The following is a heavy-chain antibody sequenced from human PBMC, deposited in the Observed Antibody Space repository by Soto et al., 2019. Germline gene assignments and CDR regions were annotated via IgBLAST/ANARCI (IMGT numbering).Heavy chain of an antibody. D-gene: IGHD3-10*01. CDR2: IYSGGST. CDR3: ARGPGGFGDFSLDY. Sequence: QVQLQESGPGLVKPSETLSLTCTVSGGSINSYYWSWIRQPAGKGLEWIGRIYSGGSTNYNPSLKSRLTVSVDTSKNQSSLKLTSVTAAETAVYYCARGPGGFGDFSLDYWGQGTLVTVSS. J-gene: IGHJ4*02. V-gene: IGHV4-4*07. CDR1: GGSINSYY.